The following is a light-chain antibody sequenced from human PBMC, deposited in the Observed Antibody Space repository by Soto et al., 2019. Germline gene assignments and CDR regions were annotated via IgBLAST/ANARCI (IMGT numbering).Light chain of an antibody. V-gene: IGLV2-18*02. CDR3: SSYTSTSRYV. CDR2: EVT. Sequence: QSVLTQPPSLSGSPGQSVTISCTGTSSDVGKYDRVSWYQQPPGTAPKRIIYEVTNRPSGVPARFSGSKSGNTASLTISGLQAEDEADYYCSSYTSTSRYVFGAGTKVTVL. J-gene: IGLJ1*01. CDR1: SSDVGKYDR.